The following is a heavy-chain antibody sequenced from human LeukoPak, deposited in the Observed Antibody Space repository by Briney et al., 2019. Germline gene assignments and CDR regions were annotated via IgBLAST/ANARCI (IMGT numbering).Heavy chain of an antibody. J-gene: IGHJ4*02. D-gene: IGHD1-1*01. CDR3: ATAGYNWNDGGLDY. V-gene: IGHV1-24*01. CDR2: FDPEDGET. CDR1: GYTLTELS. Sequence: ASVKVSCKVSGYTLTELSMHWVRQAPGKGLEWMGGFDPEDGETIYAQKFQGRVTMTEDTSTDTAYMELSSLRSEDTAVYYCATAGYNWNDGGLDYWGQGTLVTVSS.